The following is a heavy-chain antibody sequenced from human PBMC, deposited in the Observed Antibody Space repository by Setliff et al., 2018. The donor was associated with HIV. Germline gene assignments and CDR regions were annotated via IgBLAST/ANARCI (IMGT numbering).Heavy chain of an antibody. J-gene: IGHJ4*02. CDR3: AFQARYYDSSTSCFGGFDY. D-gene: IGHD2-2*01. Sequence: ASVKVSCKASGYTFTGYYMHWVRQAPGQGLEWMGRINPNSGGTNYAKKFQGRVTMTRDTSISTAYMELSRLRSDDTAVYYCAFQARYYDSSTSCFGGFDYWGQGTLVTVSS. CDR2: INPNSGGT. CDR1: GYTFTGYY. V-gene: IGHV1-2*06.